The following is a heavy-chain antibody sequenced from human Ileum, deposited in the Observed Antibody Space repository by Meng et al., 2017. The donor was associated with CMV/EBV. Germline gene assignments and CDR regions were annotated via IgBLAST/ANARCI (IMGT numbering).Heavy chain of an antibody. Sequence: FSSYRMNWVRQAPEKGLEWVSSISSSSSYIYYADSVKGRFTISRDNSKNTLYLQMNSLRAEDTAVYYCAKIPGYCSSTSCHQDAFDIWGQGTMVTVSS. CDR2: ISSSSSYI. J-gene: IGHJ3*02. V-gene: IGHV3-21*04. D-gene: IGHD2-2*01. CDR1: FSSYR. CDR3: AKIPGYCSSTSCHQDAFDI.